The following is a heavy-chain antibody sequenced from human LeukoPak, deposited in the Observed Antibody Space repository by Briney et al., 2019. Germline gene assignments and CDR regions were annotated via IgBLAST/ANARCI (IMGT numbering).Heavy chain of an antibody. CDR2: ISNEGSKK. CDR3: ARDWGRGDSKYLDF. D-gene: IGHD4-17*01. V-gene: IGHV3-30*03. Sequence: GGSLRLSCAASGFTFNNYGMHWVRQAPGKGLECVALISNEGSKKYYAGSAKGRFTISRDNSRNTVFLEMNSLRGDDTAVYFCARDWGRGDSKYLDFWGQGILVTVSS. CDR1: GFTFNNYG. J-gene: IGHJ4*02.